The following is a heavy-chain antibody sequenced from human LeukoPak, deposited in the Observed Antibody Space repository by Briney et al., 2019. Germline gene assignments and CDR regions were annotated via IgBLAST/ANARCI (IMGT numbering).Heavy chain of an antibody. CDR1: GYTFTSYG. CDR2: ISAYNGNT. J-gene: IGHJ4*02. CDR3: ARDFRDYYGSGSSY. Sequence: ASVKVSCKASGYTFTSYGISWVRQAPGQGLEWMGWISAYNGNTNYAQKLQGRVTMTTDTSTSTAYMELRGLRSDDTAVYYCARDFRDYYGSGSSYWGQGTLVTVSS. D-gene: IGHD3-10*01. V-gene: IGHV1-18*01.